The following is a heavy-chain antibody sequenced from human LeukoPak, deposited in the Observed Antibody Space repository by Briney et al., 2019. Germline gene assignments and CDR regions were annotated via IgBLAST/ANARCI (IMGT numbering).Heavy chain of an antibody. J-gene: IGHJ4*02. V-gene: IGHV4-39*01. CDR2: IYYSGST. CDR1: SGSISSSNYY. D-gene: IGHD3-22*01. Sequence: SETLSLTCTVSSGSISSSNYYWGWIRQPPGKGLEWIGSIYYSGSTYYNPSLKSRVTISVDTSKSQFSLKVSSVTAADTAIYYCARLLHDSRGYYYFDYWGQGTLVIVSS. CDR3: ARLLHDSRGYYYFDY.